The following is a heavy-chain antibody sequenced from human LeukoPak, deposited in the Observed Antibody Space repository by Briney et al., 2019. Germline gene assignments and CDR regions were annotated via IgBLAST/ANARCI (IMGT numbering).Heavy chain of an antibody. D-gene: IGHD4-23*01. CDR3: ARDMVTGYYYYGMDV. J-gene: IGHJ6*02. Sequence: GGSLRLSRAASGFTFSSYSMNWVRQAPGKGLEWVSSISSSSSYIYYADSVKGRFTISRDNAKNSLYLQMNSLRAEDTAVYYCARDMVTGYYYYGMDVWGQRTTVTVSS. CDR2: ISSSSSYI. CDR1: GFTFSSYS. V-gene: IGHV3-21*01.